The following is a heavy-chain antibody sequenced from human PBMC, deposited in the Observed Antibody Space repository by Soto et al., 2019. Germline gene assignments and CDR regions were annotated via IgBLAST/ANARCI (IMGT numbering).Heavy chain of an antibody. D-gene: IGHD4-4*01. J-gene: IGHJ4*02. CDR2: IYYGGST. CDR3: ARHSNRNYGLYFFDY. Sequence: SETLSLTCTVSGGSVSSYYWSWIRQSPGKGLEWIGYIYYGGSTKYKPSLKSRVTISLDTSKNQFPLKVSSAAAADTAVYYCARHSNRNYGLYFFDYWGLGALVTVSS. V-gene: IGHV4-59*08. CDR1: GGSVSSYY.